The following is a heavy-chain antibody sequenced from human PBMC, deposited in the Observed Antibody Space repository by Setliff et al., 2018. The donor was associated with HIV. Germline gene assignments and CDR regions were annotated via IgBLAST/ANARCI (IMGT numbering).Heavy chain of an antibody. CDR2: IYTSGST. CDR1: GGSISSGSYF. V-gene: IGHV4-61*09. CDR3: ARRERYYDILTGRVSDGFDI. D-gene: IGHD3-9*01. J-gene: IGHJ3*02. Sequence: LSLTCTVSGGSISSGSYFWSWIRQPAGKGLEWIGHIYTSGSTNYNPSLKSRVATSVDTSKNHFSLRLSSVTAADTAVYYCARRERYYDILTGRVSDGFDIWGQGTMVTVSS.